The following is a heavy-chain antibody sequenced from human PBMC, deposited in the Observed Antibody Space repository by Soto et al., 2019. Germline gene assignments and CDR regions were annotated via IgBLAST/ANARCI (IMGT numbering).Heavy chain of an antibody. CDR3: ARGYCSSTSCYYYYYYYMDV. D-gene: IGHD2-2*01. Sequence: EVQLVESGGGLVQPGGSLRLSCAASGFTFSSYSMNWVRQAPGKGLEWVSYISSSSSTIYYADSVKGRFTISRDNAKNSLYLQMNSLRAADTAVYYCARGYCSSTSCYYYYYYYMDVWGKGTTVTVSS. J-gene: IGHJ6*03. CDR1: GFTFSSYS. CDR2: ISSSSSTI. V-gene: IGHV3-48*01.